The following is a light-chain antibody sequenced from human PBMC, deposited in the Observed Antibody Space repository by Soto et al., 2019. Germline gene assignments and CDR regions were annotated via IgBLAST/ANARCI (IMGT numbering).Light chain of an antibody. CDR1: SSDDGSYNL. Sequence: QSALTQPASVSGSPGQSITISCTGTSSDDGSYNLVSWYQQYPGKAPKLMIYKDDERPSGVSNRFSGSKSGNTASLTISGLQAEDEADYYCYSYAGRSTSVFGGGTKVTVL. CDR3: YSYAGRSTSV. V-gene: IGLV2-23*01. J-gene: IGLJ2*01. CDR2: KDD.